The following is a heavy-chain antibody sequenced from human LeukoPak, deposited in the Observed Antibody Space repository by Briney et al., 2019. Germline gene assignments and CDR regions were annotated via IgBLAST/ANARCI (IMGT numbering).Heavy chain of an antibody. CDR1: GFTFDDYA. Sequence: GGSLRLSCAASGFTFDDYAMHWVRQAPGKGLEWVSGISSNGDSIGYADSVKGRFTISRDNAKNSLYLEMKSLRVEDTALYYCAKGFRAAVGSYFDYWGQGTLVTVSS. CDR3: AKGFRAAVGSYFDY. J-gene: IGHJ4*02. CDR2: ISSNGDSI. D-gene: IGHD6-19*01. V-gene: IGHV3-9*01.